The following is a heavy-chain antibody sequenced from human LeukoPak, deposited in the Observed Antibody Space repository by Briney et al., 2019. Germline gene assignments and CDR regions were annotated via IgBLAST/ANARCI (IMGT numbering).Heavy chain of an antibody. D-gene: IGHD1-1*01. CDR2: ISDNGGDR. J-gene: IGHJ4*02. Sequence: GGSLRLSCAASGFTLSSYAMSWVRQAPGKGLEWVSAISDNGGDRKYADSVKGRFTISRDNSKNTLYLQMNSLRAEDTAIYYCGRDWKLDYWGQGTLVTVSS. CDR1: GFTLSSYA. CDR3: GRDWKLDY. V-gene: IGHV3-23*01.